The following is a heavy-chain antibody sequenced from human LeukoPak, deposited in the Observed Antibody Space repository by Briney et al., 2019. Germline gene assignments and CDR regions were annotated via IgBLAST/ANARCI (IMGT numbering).Heavy chain of an antibody. V-gene: IGHV1-18*01. D-gene: IGHD3-3*01. J-gene: IGHJ4*02. CDR3: AREDFGVVIKPFDY. CDR2: ISGYNGNT. Sequence: GASVKVSCKASGYTFINHGISWVRQAPGQGLEWMGWISGYNGNTNYAQKLQGRVTMTTDTSTSTAYMDLRSLSSDDTAVYYCAREDFGVVIKPFDYWGQGTLVTVSS. CDR1: GYTFINHG.